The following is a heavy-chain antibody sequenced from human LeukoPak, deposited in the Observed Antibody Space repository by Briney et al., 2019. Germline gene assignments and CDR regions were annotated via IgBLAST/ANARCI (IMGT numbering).Heavy chain of an antibody. D-gene: IGHD6-19*01. CDR1: GFTFSSYS. V-gene: IGHV3-23*01. CDR3: ASSRRYSSGWYGVDY. CDR2: ISGSGGST. Sequence: GGSLRLSCAASGFTFSSYSMNWVRQAPGKGLEWVSAISGSGGSTYYADSVKGRFTISRDNSKNTLYLQMNSLRAEDTAVYYCASSRRYSSGWYGVDYWGQGTLVTVSS. J-gene: IGHJ4*02.